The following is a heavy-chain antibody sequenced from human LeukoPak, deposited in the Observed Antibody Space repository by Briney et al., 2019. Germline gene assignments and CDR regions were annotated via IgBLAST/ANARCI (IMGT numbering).Heavy chain of an antibody. J-gene: IGHJ4*02. D-gene: IGHD6-13*01. CDR2: INSDEITT. CDR3: ARGRLYTSTWLTGY. CDR1: GFTFSNYW. V-gene: IGHV3-74*01. Sequence: GGSLRLSCAASGFTFSNYWMHWVRQAPRKGLVWVSRINSDEITTTYADSVKGRFTISRDNAKNTLYLQMNSLRADDTAVYYCARGRLYTSTWLTGYWGQGNLVTVSS.